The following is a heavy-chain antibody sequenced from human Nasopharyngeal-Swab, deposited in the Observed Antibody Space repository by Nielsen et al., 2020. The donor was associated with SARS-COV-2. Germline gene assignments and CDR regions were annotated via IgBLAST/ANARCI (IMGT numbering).Heavy chain of an antibody. J-gene: IGHJ6*02. V-gene: IGHV3-30*18. CDR3: AKERYGDYDYGMDV. CDR2: ISYDGSNK. D-gene: IGHD4-17*01. Sequence: GGSLRLSCAASGFTFSSYGMHWVRQAPGKGLEWVAVISYDGSNKYYADSMKGRFTISRDNSKNTLYLQMNSLRAEDTAVYYCAKERYGDYDYGMDVWGQGTTVTASS. CDR1: GFTFSSYG.